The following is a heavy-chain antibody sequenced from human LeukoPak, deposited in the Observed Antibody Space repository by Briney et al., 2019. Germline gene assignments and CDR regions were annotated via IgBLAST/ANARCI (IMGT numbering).Heavy chain of an antibody. CDR1: GFTVSSNY. D-gene: IGHD3-10*01. J-gene: IGHJ4*02. V-gene: IGHV3-11*04. CDR3: AREEAYYYGSGSFDY. CDR2: ISSSGSTI. Sequence: PGGSLRLSCAASGFTVSSNYMSWIRQAPGKGLEWVSYISSSGSTIYYADSVKGRFTISRDNAKNSLYLQMNSLRAEDTAVYYCAREEAYYYGSGSFDYWGQGTLVTVSS.